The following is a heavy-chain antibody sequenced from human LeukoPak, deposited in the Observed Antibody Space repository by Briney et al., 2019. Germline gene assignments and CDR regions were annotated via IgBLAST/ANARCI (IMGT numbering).Heavy chain of an antibody. CDR1: GFTFSSYE. J-gene: IGHJ6*03. CDR3: ARDPHTAMVPWYMDV. CDR2: ISSSGSTI. D-gene: IGHD5-18*01. V-gene: IGHV3-48*03. Sequence: PGGSLRLSCAASGFTFSSYEMNWVRQAPGKGLGWVSYISSSGSTIYYADSVKGRFTISRDNAKNSLYLQMNSLRAEGTAVYYCARDPHTAMVPWYMDVWGKGTTVTVSS.